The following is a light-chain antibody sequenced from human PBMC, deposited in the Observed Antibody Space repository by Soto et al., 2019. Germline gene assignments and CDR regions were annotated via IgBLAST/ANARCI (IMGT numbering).Light chain of an antibody. CDR3: QQYNNWPPLT. Sequence: EIVMTQSPATLSVSPGERATLSCRASQSVSSNLAWNQQKPGQAPRLLIYGPSTRATGIPARFSGSGSGTEFTLTISSLQSEDFAVYYCQQYNNWPPLTFGGGTKVEI. CDR2: GPS. CDR1: QSVSSN. J-gene: IGKJ4*01. V-gene: IGKV3-15*01.